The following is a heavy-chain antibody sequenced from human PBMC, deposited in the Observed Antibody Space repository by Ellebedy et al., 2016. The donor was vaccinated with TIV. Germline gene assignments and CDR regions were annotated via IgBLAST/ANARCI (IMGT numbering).Heavy chain of an antibody. Sequence: GESLKISCAASGFTFSRYVMTWVRQAPGKGLEWVGRIKSKTDGERTEYAAPVKGRVTISRDDSENTLYLQVNSLKTEDTGIYYCTTQILKGYFWGQGTLVSVSS. V-gene: IGHV3-15*01. CDR3: TTQILKGYF. CDR1: GFTFSRYV. J-gene: IGHJ4*02. CDR2: IKSKTDGERT.